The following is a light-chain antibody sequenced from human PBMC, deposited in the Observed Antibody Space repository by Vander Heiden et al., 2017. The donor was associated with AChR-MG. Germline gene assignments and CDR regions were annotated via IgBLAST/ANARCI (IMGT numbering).Light chain of an antibody. Sequence: SDLTPPASVSGSPGPSTTTACTGTSSDVGSYNCVYWYQQHPGKAPKLMIYEVSKRPSGVSNRFSGSKYGNTASVTIAGLQVEDEADYYCCSESFSSTFALFGTGTKVTVL. CDR1: SSDVGSYNC. V-gene: IGLV2-23*02. CDR3: CSESFSSTFAL. CDR2: EVS. J-gene: IGLJ1*01.